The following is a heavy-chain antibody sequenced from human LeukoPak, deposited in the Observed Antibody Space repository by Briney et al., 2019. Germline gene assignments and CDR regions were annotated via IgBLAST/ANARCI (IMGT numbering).Heavy chain of an antibody. CDR2: ISHDGTIT. V-gene: IGHV3-74*01. CDR3: ARERDFILFHY. Sequence: GGSLRLSCADSEFPFNTYVMHWVRHVPGKGLVWVSRISHDGTITSYADSVKGRFTTSRDNTKNTLYLQMYRLRAQDTALYNCARERDFILFHYWGQGARVTVPS. D-gene: IGHD2-21*01. J-gene: IGHJ4*02. CDR1: EFPFNTYV.